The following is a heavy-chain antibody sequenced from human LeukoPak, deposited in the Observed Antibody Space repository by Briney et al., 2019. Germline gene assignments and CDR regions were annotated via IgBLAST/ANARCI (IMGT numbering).Heavy chain of an antibody. J-gene: IGHJ4*02. Sequence: SETLSLTCTVSGGSINNYYWSWIRQPAGKGLEWIGRIYTSGSTNYNPSLKSRVTMSVDTSKNQSSLKLSSVTAADTAVYYCARAGVVTLFDYWGQGTLVTVSS. CDR1: GGSINNYY. CDR3: ARAGVVTLFDY. D-gene: IGHD2-15*01. CDR2: IYTSGST. V-gene: IGHV4-4*07.